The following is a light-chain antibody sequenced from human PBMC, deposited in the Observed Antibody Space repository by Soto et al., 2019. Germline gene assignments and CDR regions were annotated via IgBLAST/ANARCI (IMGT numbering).Light chain of an antibody. CDR2: GAS. Sequence: EIVVTQSPATLSVSPGERATLSCRASQSVRSNLAWYQQKPGQAPRLLIYGASTRATGIPARFSGSGSGTDFTLTISRLEPEDFAVYYCQQYDSSPRTFGQGTKV. CDR3: QQYDSSPRT. J-gene: IGKJ1*01. V-gene: IGKV3-15*01. CDR1: QSVRSN.